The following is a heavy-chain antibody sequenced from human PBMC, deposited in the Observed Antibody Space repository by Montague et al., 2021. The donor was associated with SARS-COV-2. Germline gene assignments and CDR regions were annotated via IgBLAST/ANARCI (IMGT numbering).Heavy chain of an antibody. V-gene: IGHV4-4*07. CDR2: IYSSGST. D-gene: IGHD2-15*01. J-gene: IGHJ4*02. CDR3: ARDYSHCSGGSCVFDY. CDR1: GGSISRYS. Sequence: SETLSLTCTVSGGSISRYSWTWIRQPPGKGLEWIGRIYSSGSTNYNPSLKSRISMSVDTSKNQFSLKLSSVTAADTAIYYCARDYSHCSGGSCVFDYWGQGTLVTVSS.